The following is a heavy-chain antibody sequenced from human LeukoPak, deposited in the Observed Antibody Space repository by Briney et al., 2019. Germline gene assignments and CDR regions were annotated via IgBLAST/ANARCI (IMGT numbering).Heavy chain of an antibody. CDR2: IYYSGST. Sequence: SQTLSLTCTVSGGSISSGDYYWSWIRQPPGKGLEWIGYIYYSGSTYYNPSLKSRVTISVDTSKNQFSLKLSSVTAAGTAVYYCARRDYYDSSGYSIWGQGTLVTVSS. D-gene: IGHD3-22*01. J-gene: IGHJ4*02. CDR1: GGSISSGDYY. V-gene: IGHV4-30-4*01. CDR3: ARRDYYDSSGYSI.